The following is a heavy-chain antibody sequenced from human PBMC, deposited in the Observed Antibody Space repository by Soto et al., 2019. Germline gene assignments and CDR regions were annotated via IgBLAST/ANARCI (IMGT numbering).Heavy chain of an antibody. V-gene: IGHV1-2*02. J-gene: IGHJ5*02. Sequence: QIQLVQSGAEVKKPGASVKVSCRASGYTFTGYYLHWVRQAPGQGLEWMGWVNPISGDTNYAQKFQDRVIMTRDRSITTVHMELSRLRSDDTAVYYCAREEGFRITMDRGRWLDPWGQGILVTVSS. D-gene: IGHD3-10*01. CDR3: AREEGFRITMDRGRWLDP. CDR1: GYTFTGYY. CDR2: VNPISGDT.